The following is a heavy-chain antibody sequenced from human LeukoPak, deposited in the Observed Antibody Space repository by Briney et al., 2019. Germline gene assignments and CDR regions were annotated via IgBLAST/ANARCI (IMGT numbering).Heavy chain of an antibody. D-gene: IGHD3-22*01. V-gene: IGHV1-69*05. J-gene: IGHJ1*01. CDR3: ARMGSYYDSSGYQGAEYFQH. Sequence: SVKVSCKASGGTFSSYAIRWVRQAPGQGLEWMGGIIPIFGTANYAHKFQGRVTITTDESTSTAYMELSSLRSEDKAVYYCARMGSYYDSSGYQGAEYFQHWGQGTLVTVSS. CDR2: IIPIFGTA. CDR1: GGTFSSYA.